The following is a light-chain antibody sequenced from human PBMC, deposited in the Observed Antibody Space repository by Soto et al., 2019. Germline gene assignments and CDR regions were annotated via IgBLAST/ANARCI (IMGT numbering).Light chain of an antibody. CDR2: VAS. Sequence: DVQMTQSPSSLSAYVGDRVTITCRASQGITNDLGWYQQKPGKAPNLLIYVASTLQSGVPSRFSGSGFGAEFTLTVSSLQPGDFATYYCQQVSRYPYTFGQGTKVDIK. CDR1: QGITND. CDR3: QQVSRYPYT. J-gene: IGKJ2*01. V-gene: IGKV1-17*01.